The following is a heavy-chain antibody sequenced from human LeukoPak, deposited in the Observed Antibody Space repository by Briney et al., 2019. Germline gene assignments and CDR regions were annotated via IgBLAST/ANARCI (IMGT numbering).Heavy chain of an antibody. D-gene: IGHD2-2*02. Sequence: GGSLRLSCAASGFTFSNAWMSWVRQAPGKGLEWVGRIKSKTDGGTTDYAAPVKGRFTISRDDSKNTLYPQMNSLKTEDTAVYYCTTDLCSSTSCYRRYYYYMDVWGKGTTVTVSS. CDR1: GFTFSNAW. CDR3: TTDLCSSTSCYRRYYYYMDV. CDR2: IKSKTDGGTT. V-gene: IGHV3-15*01. J-gene: IGHJ6*03.